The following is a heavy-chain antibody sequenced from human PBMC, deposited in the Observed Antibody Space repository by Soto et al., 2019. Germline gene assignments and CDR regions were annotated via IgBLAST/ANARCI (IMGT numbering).Heavy chain of an antibody. CDR1: GGSISSYC. J-gene: IGHJ6*03. V-gene: IGHV4-4*08. D-gene: IGHD1-7*01. CDR2: ICNSGTT. CDR3: AGTTSLQWYYMDV. Sequence: SETLSLTCTVSGGSISSYCWTWIRQPPGEGLEWIGCICNSGTTNYNPSLKSRITVNPDTSKNQFSLHLNSVTPEDTAVYYCAGTTSLQWYYMDVWDKGTTVTVSS.